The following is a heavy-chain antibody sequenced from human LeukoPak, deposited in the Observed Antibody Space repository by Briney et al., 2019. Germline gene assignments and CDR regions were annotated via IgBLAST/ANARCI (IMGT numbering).Heavy chain of an antibody. CDR1: GYSISSGYY. J-gene: IGHJ5*02. V-gene: IGHV4-38-2*01. Sequence: PSETLSLTCAVSGYSISSGYYWGWIRQPPGKGLEWIGTIHHSGSTYYNPSLKSRVTISVDTSNNQFSLNLSPVTAADTAVYYCARFARGDLYNWFDPWGQGTLVTVSS. CDR2: IHHSGST. D-gene: IGHD3-3*01. CDR3: ARFARGDLYNWFDP.